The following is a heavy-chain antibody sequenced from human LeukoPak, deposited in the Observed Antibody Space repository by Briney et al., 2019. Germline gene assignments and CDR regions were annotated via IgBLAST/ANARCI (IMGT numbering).Heavy chain of an antibody. CDR3: ARSVGDDLGYSSSWSWYYGMDV. V-gene: IGHV1-2*02. J-gene: IGHJ6*02. Sequence: ASVKVSCKASGYTLTDYYIHWVRQAPGQGLEWMGWINPNSGDTTYAQKFQGRVTMTRDTSISSAYMDLSRLRSDDTAVYYCARSVGDDLGYSSSWSWYYGMDVWGQGTTVTVSS. D-gene: IGHD6-13*01. CDR1: GYTLTDYY. CDR2: INPNSGDT.